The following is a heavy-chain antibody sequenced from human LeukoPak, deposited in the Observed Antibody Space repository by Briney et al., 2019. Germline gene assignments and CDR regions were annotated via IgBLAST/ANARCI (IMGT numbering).Heavy chain of an antibody. D-gene: IGHD1-26*01. CDR3: ARWEEQPDDY. J-gene: IGHJ4*02. CDR2: IRYDGTYK. CDR1: GFTFSSYG. Sequence: GGSLRLSCAASGFTFSSYGMHWVRQAPGKGLESEAFIRYDGTYKFYADSVKGRFTISRDNAKNSLYLQMNSLRVEDTAVYYCARWEEQPDDYWGQGTLVTVSS. V-gene: IGHV3-30*02.